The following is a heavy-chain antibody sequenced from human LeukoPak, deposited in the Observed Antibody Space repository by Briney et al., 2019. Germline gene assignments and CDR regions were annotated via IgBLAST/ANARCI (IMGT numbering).Heavy chain of an antibody. CDR2: TYYRSYRSNRSNWYN. V-gene: IGHV6-1*01. D-gene: IGHD5-12*01. J-gene: IGHJ4*02. CDR3: ERQGGYELGY. Sequence: SQTLSLTCAISGDSVSSNSVAWNWITHSPSRGLEWLGRTYYRSYRSNRSNWYNDYPVSAKSRITINPDTSKNQFPLQLNSVTPEDTAVYYCERQGGYELGYWGQGTLVTVYS. CDR1: GDSVSSNSVA.